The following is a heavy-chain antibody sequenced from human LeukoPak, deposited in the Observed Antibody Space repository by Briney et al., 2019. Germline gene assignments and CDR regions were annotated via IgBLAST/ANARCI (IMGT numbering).Heavy chain of an antibody. Sequence: PGGSLRLSCAASGFTFSSYAMSWVRQAPGKGLEWVSAISGSGGSTYYADSVKGRFTISRDNSKNTLYLQMNSLRAEDTAVYYCARMGTYYYGSGSYYFDYWGQGTLVTVSS. CDR2: ISGSGGST. V-gene: IGHV3-23*01. CDR1: GFTFSSYA. J-gene: IGHJ4*02. CDR3: ARMGTYYYGSGSYYFDY. D-gene: IGHD3-10*01.